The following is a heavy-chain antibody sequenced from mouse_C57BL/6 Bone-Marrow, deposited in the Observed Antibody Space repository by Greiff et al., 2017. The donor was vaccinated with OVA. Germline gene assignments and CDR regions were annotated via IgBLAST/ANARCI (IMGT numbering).Heavy chain of an antibody. CDR2: ISDGGSYT. V-gene: IGHV5-4*01. Sequence: EVPRVESGGGLVKPGGSLKLSCAASGFPFRSSAMSWVRQTPEKRLEWVATISDGGSYTYYPDTVKGRFTISRDNAKNNLYLQMSHLKSADTAMYDCARDYDGHAMDYWGQGTSVTVSS. CDR1: GFPFRSSA. CDR3: ARDYDGHAMDY. D-gene: IGHD2-3*01. J-gene: IGHJ4*01.